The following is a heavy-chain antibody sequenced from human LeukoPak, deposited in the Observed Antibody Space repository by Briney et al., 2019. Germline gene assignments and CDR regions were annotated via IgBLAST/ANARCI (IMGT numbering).Heavy chain of an antibody. V-gene: IGHV3-7*02. Sequence: GGSLRLSCAASGFXFSSYWMSWVRQAPGKGLEWVANIKQDGSEKYYVDSVKGRFTISRDNAKNSLYLQMNSLRAEDTAVYYCATSSGWYAVNFDNWGQGTLVTVSS. CDR1: GFXFSSYW. D-gene: IGHD6-19*01. CDR3: ATSSGWYAVNFDN. CDR2: IKQDGSEK. J-gene: IGHJ4*02.